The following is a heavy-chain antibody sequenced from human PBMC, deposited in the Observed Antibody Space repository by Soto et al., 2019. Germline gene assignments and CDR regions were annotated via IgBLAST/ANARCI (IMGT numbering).Heavy chain of an antibody. CDR1: GFAFDDYA. J-gene: IGHJ1*01. Sequence: GGSLRLSCAASGFAFDDYAMHWVRQVPGKGLEWVSGINWNSGSIGYADSVKGRFAISRDNAKNSLHLQMNSLRAEDTAFYYCVKDESINWYSGHFRHWGQGTLVTVSS. D-gene: IGHD6-13*01. CDR2: INWNSGSI. CDR3: VKDESINWYSGHFRH. V-gene: IGHV3-9*01.